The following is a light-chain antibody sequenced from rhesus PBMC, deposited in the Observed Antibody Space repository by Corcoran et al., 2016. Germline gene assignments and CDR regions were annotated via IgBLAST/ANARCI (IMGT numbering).Light chain of an antibody. CDR1: QGISSW. CDR2: AAS. Sequence: DIQMTQSPSSLSASVGDRVTITCQASQGISSWLAWYQQKPGKAPKLLIYAASRLQSGVPSGFSGSGSGTDFTLTFSSLQPEYFATYYCQQHNTYPWTFGQGTKVEIK. J-gene: IGKJ1*01. CDR3: QQHNTYPWT. V-gene: IGKV1-33*02.